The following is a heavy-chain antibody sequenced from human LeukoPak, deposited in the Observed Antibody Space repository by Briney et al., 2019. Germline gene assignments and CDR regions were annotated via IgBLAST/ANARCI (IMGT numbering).Heavy chain of an antibody. CDR3: ARGGPRDGYDY. CDR1: GFTFSNYS. Sequence: GGSLRLSCAASGFTFSNYSMNWARQAPGKGLEWVSSISSLSSYIYYADSLKGRFTISRDNAKNSLYLQMNSLRAEDTAAYYCARGGPRDGYDYWGQGTLVTVSS. CDR2: ISSLSSYI. J-gene: IGHJ4*02. D-gene: IGHD5-18*01. V-gene: IGHV3-21*01.